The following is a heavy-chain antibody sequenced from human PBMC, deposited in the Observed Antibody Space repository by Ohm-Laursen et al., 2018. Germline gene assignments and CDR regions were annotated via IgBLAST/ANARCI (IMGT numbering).Heavy chain of an antibody. Sequence: GSLRLSCAASGFTFSSYDMHWVRQATGKGLEWVSAIGTAGDTYYPGSVKGRFTISRENAKNSLYLQMNSLRAGDTAVYYCTRTAGRITMIMGRGHDAFDIWGQGTTVTVSS. CDR3: TRTAGRITMIMGRGHDAFDI. CDR1: GFTFSSYD. J-gene: IGHJ3*02. CDR2: IGTAGDT. D-gene: IGHD3-22*01. V-gene: IGHV3-13*01.